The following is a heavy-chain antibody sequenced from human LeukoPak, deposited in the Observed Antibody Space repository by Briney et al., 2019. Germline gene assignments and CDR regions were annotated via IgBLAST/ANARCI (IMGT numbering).Heavy chain of an antibody. V-gene: IGHV1-18*01. CDR1: GYTFTSYD. D-gene: IGHD2-21*02. Sequence: GASVKVSCKASGYTFTSYDINWVRQAPGQGLEWMGWISAYNGNTNYAQKLQGRVTMTTDTSTSTAYMELRSLRSDDTAVYYCARSTWGVVVTAIAPLHAFDIWGQGTMVTVSS. J-gene: IGHJ3*02. CDR2: ISAYNGNT. CDR3: ARSTWGVVVTAIAPLHAFDI.